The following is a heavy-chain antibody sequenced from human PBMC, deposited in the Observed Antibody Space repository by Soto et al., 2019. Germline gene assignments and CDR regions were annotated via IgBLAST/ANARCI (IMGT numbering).Heavy chain of an antibody. CDR2: INHSGST. V-gene: IGHV4-34*01. CDR1: GGSFSGYY. CDR3: ARLLGSRFDP. J-gene: IGHJ5*02. Sequence: SETLSLTCAVYGGSFSGYYWSWIRQPPGKGLEWIGEINHSGSTNYNPSLKSRVTISVDTSKNQFSLKLSSVTAADTAVYYCARLLGSRFDPWGQGTLVTVSS. D-gene: IGHD3-10*01.